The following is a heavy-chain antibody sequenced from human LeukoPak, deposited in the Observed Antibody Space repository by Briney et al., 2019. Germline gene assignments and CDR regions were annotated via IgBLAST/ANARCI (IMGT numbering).Heavy chain of an antibody. CDR3: ARAIAADSPYAFDI. Sequence: TPSETLSLTCTVSGGSISSSSYYWGWIRQPPGKGLEWIGSIYYSGSTYYSPSLKSRVTISVDMSKNQFSLKLSSVTAADTAVYYCARAIAADSPYAFDIWGQGTMVTVSS. CDR1: GGSISSSSYY. D-gene: IGHD6-13*01. J-gene: IGHJ3*02. V-gene: IGHV4-39*07. CDR2: IYYSGST.